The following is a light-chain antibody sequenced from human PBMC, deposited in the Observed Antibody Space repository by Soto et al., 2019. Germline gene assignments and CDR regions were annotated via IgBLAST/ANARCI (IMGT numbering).Light chain of an antibody. CDR3: GTSDSSLNGVV. CDR2: DNN. Sequence: QSVLTQPPSVSAAPGQKVTISCSGSSSNIENNYVSWYQQLPGTAPKLLIYDNNKRPSEIPDRFPGSKSGTSATLGITGLQTGDEADYHCGTSDSSLNGVVFGGGTKLTVL. J-gene: IGLJ2*01. CDR1: SSNIENNY. V-gene: IGLV1-51*01.